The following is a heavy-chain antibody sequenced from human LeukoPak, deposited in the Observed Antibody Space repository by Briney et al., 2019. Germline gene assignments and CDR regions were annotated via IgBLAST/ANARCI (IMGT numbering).Heavy chain of an antibody. J-gene: IGHJ3*02. Sequence: SETLTLTCAVYGGSFSGYYWSWLRQPPGKGVEWVGEINHSGSTNYNPSLKSRVTISVDTSKNQFSLKLSSVTAAEAAVYYCARRPCSGGSCYFRTEAFDIWGQGTMVTVSS. D-gene: IGHD2-15*01. CDR1: GGSFSGYY. V-gene: IGHV4-34*01. CDR3: ARRPCSGGSCYFRTEAFDI. CDR2: INHSGST.